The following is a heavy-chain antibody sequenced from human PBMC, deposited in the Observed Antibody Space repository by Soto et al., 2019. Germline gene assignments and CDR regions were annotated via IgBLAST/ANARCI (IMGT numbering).Heavy chain of an antibody. D-gene: IGHD2-21*01. CDR1: GFSLSGDGVG. J-gene: IGHJ3*02. CDR3: AHAYGGTSWPNDAFDI. Sequence: QITLKESGPTLVKPTETLTVTCTVSGFSLSGDGVGVGWIRQPPGKALEWLALIYWDDDQRYSPSLKTRLTITKXAXKXKVVLTMTNMDPMDTATYYCAHAYGGTSWPNDAFDIWGQGTVVTVSS. V-gene: IGHV2-5*02. CDR2: IYWDDDQ.